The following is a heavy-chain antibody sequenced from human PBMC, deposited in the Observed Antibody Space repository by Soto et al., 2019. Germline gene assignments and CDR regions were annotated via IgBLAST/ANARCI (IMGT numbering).Heavy chain of an antibody. CDR1: GGSLSNYY. CDR3: ARCPYGDRQCNGFDP. CDR2: IYYSGST. Sequence: VQLQELGPGLVKPSETLSLTCTVSGGSLSNYYWNWIRQPPGKALEWIAYIYYSGSTNYNPSLKRRATISADTSKNAVSLGLGSAAAAYTAMDYCARCPYGDRQCNGFDPWGQGTRFTFSS. J-gene: IGHJ5*02. V-gene: IGHV4-59*08. D-gene: IGHD4-17*01.